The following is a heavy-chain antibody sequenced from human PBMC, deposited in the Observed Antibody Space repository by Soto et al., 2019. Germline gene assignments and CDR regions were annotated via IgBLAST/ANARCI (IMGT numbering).Heavy chain of an antibody. D-gene: IGHD2-8*01. CDR1: GDSVSTNSAT. CDR3: ARLIGNSWLDS. CDR2: TYYRSKWYN. Sequence: XXTLSLTCAISGDSVSTNSATWDCLRQSPSRGLEWLGRTYYRSKWYNDYAVSVKGRITINPDTSNNQLSLQLKPVTPDDTAVYYCARLIGNSWLDSWGQGTLVTVSS. J-gene: IGHJ5*01. V-gene: IGHV6-1*01.